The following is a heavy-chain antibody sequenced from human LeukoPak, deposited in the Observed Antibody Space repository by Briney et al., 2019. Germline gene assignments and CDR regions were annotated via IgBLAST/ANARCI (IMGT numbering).Heavy chain of an antibody. CDR3: AREPTGSYSFDF. J-gene: IGHJ4*02. CDR1: GDSISSGGYY. D-gene: IGHD1-26*01. V-gene: IGHV4-31*03. CDR2: IYNSGST. Sequence: SETLSLSCTVSGDSISSGGYYWSWIRQHPGKGLEWIGYIYNSGSTYYNPSLKSRVTISIDTSKRQFSLKLTSVTAADTAVYYCAREPTGSYSFDFWGQGTLVTVSS.